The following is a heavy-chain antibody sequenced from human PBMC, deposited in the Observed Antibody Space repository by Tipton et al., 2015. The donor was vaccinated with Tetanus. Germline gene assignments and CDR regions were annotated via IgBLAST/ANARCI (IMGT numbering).Heavy chain of an antibody. CDR1: GFTFTSYT. CDR2: ISGSRLTP. J-gene: IGHJ6*04. D-gene: IGHD1-14*01. V-gene: IGHV3-23*01. CDR3: AKEALGVLNL. Sequence: SLRLSCAASGFTFTSYTMNWVRQAPGNGLEWVAAISGSRLTPYYADSVKGRFTISRDNSKNTLSLQLNSLRADDTAIYYCAKEALGVLNLWGKGTTFIVSS.